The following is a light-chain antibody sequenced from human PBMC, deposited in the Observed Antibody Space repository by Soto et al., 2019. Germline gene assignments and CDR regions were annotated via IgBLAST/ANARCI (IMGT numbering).Light chain of an antibody. J-gene: IGKJ4*01. Sequence: EIVLTQSPATLSLSPGERATLSCRASQSVSSYLAWYQQKPGQAPRLLIYDASNRATGIPDRFSGSGSGTDFTLTISRLEPEDFAVYYCQHRSNWPLTFGGGTKVEIK. V-gene: IGKV3-11*01. CDR1: QSVSSY. CDR3: QHRSNWPLT. CDR2: DAS.